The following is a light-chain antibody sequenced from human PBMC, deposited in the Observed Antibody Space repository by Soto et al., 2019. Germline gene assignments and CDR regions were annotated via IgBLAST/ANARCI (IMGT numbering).Light chain of an antibody. J-gene: IGKJ4*01. Sequence: VVVTQSPATLSVSPGEGATLSCRASQNVNNNLAWYQQKPGQAPRLLIYGASTRATGIPARFSGSGSGTEFTLTISSLQSEDFAVYYCQQSNNWLTFGGGTKVEIK. CDR2: GAS. CDR1: QNVNNN. V-gene: IGKV3-15*01. CDR3: QQSNNWLT.